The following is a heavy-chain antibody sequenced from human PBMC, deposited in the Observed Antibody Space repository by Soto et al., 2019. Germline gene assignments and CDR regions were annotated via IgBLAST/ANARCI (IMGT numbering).Heavy chain of an antibody. D-gene: IGHD2-15*01. CDR3: AYLPCSGGSCYWFSFSGMDV. V-gene: IGHV2-5*02. CDR1: GFSLSTSGVG. Sequence: QITLKESGPTLVKPTQTLTLTCTFSGFSLSTSGVGVAWIRQPPGKALDWLALIYWDDDKRYRQSLESRLTITKDTSKNQVVLTMTNMDSVDTATDYCAYLPCSGGSCYWFSFSGMDVWGQGTTVNVS. J-gene: IGHJ6*02. CDR2: IYWDDDK.